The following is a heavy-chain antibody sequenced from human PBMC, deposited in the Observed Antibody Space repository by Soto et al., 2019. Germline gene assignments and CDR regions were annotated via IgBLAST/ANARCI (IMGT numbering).Heavy chain of an antibody. CDR1: GGSISSYY. V-gene: IGHV4-59*01. CDR3: AREGILTGYFDY. CDR2: IYYSGST. J-gene: IGHJ4*02. Sequence: QVQLQESGPGLVKPSETLSLTCTVSGGSISSYYWSWIRQPPVKGLEWIGYIYYSGSTNYNPSLKSRVTISEDTSKNQFSLKLSSVTAADTAVYYCAREGILTGYFDYWGQGTLVTVSS. D-gene: IGHD3-9*01.